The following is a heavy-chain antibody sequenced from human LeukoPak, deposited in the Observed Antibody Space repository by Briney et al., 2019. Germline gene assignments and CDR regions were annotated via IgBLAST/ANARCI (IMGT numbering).Heavy chain of an antibody. CDR2: INPNSGGT. J-gene: IGHJ4*02. CDR1: GYTFTSYY. CDR3: ARGPHWDPHFDY. Sequence: ASVKVSCKASGYTFTSYYMHWVRQAPGQGLEWMGWINPNSGGTNYAQKFQGRVTMTRDTSISTAYMELTRLRSDDTAVYYCARGPHWDPHFDYWGQGTLVTVSS. D-gene: IGHD7-27*01. V-gene: IGHV1-2*02.